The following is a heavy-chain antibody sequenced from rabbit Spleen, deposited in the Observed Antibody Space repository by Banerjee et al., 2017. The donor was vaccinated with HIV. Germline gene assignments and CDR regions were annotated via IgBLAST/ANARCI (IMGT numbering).Heavy chain of an antibody. J-gene: IGHJ4*01. CDR2: IYTGSGKI. CDR3: ARGYSYGYPGYAYGTSYFNL. Sequence: QEQLEESGGDLVQPEGSLTLTCKASGFDFSSYWMSWVRQAPGKGLEWIGYIYTGSGKIYYASWAKGRFTISKASSTTVTLQMTSLTAADTATYFCARGYSYGYPGYAYGTSYFNLWGPGTLVTVS. D-gene: IGHD6-1*01. CDR1: GFDFSSYW. V-gene: IGHV1S45*01.